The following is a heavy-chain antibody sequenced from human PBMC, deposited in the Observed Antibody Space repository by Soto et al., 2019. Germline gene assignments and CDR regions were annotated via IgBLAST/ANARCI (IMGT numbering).Heavy chain of an antibody. Sequence: SETLSLTCAVSGYSISSGYYWGWIRQPPGKGLEWIGSIYHSGSTYYNPSLKSRVTISVDTSKNQFSLKLSSVTAADTAVYYCACSYYYDSSGYPNDAFDIWGQGTMVTGSS. J-gene: IGHJ3*02. D-gene: IGHD3-22*01. V-gene: IGHV4-38-2*01. CDR3: ACSYYYDSSGYPNDAFDI. CDR2: IYHSGST. CDR1: GYSISSGYY.